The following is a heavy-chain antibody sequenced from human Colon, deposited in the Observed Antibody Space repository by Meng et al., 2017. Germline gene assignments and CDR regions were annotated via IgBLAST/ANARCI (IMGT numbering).Heavy chain of an antibody. D-gene: IGHD1-26*01. J-gene: IGHJ4*02. V-gene: IGHV3-7*01. CDR2: IKQDGSVS. CDR1: AFSFSDYW. Sequence: GESLKISCEASAFSFSDYWMTWVRQAPGKGLEWVANIKQDGSVSDYVDSVKGRFTISRDNAKNTLYLQLNSLRAEETAVYYCARESLDYYSLDYWGQGTLVTVSS. CDR3: ARESLDYYSLDY.